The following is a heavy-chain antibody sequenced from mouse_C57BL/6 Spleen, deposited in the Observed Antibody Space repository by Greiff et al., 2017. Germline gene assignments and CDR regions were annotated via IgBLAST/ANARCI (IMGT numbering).Heavy chain of an antibody. J-gene: IGHJ1*03. CDR2: IHPNSGST. D-gene: IGHD2-4*01. Sequence: VKLMESGAELVKPGASVKLSCKASGYTFTSYWMHWVKQRPGQGLEWIGMIHPNSGSTNYNEKFKSKATLTVDKSSSTAYMQLSSLTSEDSAVYYCASGDYPTFDVWGTGTTVTVSS. CDR3: ASGDYPTFDV. V-gene: IGHV1-64*01. CDR1: GYTFTSYW.